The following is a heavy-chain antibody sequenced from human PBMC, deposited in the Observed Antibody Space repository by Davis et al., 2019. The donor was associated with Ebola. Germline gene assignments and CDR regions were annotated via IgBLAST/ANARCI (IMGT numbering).Heavy chain of an antibody. Sequence: MPSETLSLTCTVSGGSFKNTNYYWGWNRQAPGKGREWIGSLFYTGKSFYNPSLQSRVTISLDASENQLSLKLTSVTAADTAVYYCAGQRRYCGGDCYPAEVDHWGRGTLVTVSS. D-gene: IGHD2-21*02. CDR1: GGSFKNTNYY. J-gene: IGHJ4*02. CDR3: AGQRRYCGGDCYPAEVDH. V-gene: IGHV4-39*01. CDR2: LFYTGKS.